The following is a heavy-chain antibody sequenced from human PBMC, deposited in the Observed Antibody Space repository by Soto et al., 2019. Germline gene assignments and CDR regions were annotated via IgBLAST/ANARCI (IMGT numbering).Heavy chain of an antibody. CDR3: ARGAGNWNDVYHY. CDR2: IYYSGST. Sequence: ETLSLTCTVSGGSISTYYWSWIRRPPGKGLEWIGYIYYSGSTNYNPSLKSRVTISVDTSKNQFSLKLSSVTAADTAVYYCARGAGNWNDVYHYWGQGTLVTVSS. CDR1: GGSISTYY. V-gene: IGHV4-59*01. D-gene: IGHD1-20*01. J-gene: IGHJ4*02.